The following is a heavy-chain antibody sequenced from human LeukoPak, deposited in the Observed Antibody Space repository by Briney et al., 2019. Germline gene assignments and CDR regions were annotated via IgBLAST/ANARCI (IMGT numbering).Heavy chain of an antibody. V-gene: IGHV4-4*02. CDR3: ARSTVRYRGMDV. Sequence: PSETLSLTCAVSGGSISSNNWWRWVRQPPGKGLEWIGEIYHSGSTNYNPSLKSRVTISVDKSKNQFSLKLNSVTAADTAVYHCARSTVRYRGMDVWGQGTTVTVSS. CDR1: GGSISSNNW. CDR2: IYHSGST. J-gene: IGHJ6*02. D-gene: IGHD3-16*02.